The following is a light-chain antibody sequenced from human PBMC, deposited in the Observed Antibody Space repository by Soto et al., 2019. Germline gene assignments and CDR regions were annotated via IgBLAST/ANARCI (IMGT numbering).Light chain of an antibody. CDR3: QQYNNWPLT. V-gene: IGKV3-15*01. J-gene: IGKJ4*01. CDR1: QSVSSN. CDR2: GAS. Sequence: EIVMTQSPATLSVSPGERVTLSCRASQSVSSNLAWYQQKPGQAPRLLIYGASTRATCIPARFSGSASGTEFTLTISSLQSEDFAVYYCQQYNNWPLTFAGGTKVEIK.